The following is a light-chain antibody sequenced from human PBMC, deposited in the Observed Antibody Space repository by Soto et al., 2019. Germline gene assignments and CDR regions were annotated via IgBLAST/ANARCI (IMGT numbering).Light chain of an antibody. Sequence: DMQMTQSPPSLSASVGDRVTITCRASQNINNYLNWYRQKSGKAPELLIYAASSLRSGVSSRFSGSGYGTDFTLTINSLEPEDVATYYCQQSYSMPRTFGHGTKVDIK. CDR2: AAS. J-gene: IGKJ1*01. V-gene: IGKV1-39*01. CDR3: QQSYSMPRT. CDR1: QNINNY.